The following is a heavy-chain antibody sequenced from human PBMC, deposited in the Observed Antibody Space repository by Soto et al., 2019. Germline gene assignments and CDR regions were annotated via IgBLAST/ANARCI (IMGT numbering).Heavy chain of an antibody. CDR2: ISGSGGTT. CDR1: GFTFSSYA. D-gene: IGHD6-19*01. J-gene: IGHJ4*02. Sequence: EVQLLESGGGLVQPGGSLRLSCAASGFTFSSYAMSWVRQAPGKGLEWVSAISGSGGTTYYADSVKGRFTISRDNSKNTLYLQRNSLRAEDTAVYYCAKNGEQWLVLVLFEYWGQGNLVTVSS. CDR3: AKNGEQWLVLVLFEY. V-gene: IGHV3-23*01.